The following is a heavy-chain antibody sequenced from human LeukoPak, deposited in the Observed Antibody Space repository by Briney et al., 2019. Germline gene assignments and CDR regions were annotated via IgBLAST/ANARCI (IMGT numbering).Heavy chain of an antibody. CDR2: INPHSGDT. CDR1: GYTFTDYF. D-gene: IGHD2-15*01. V-gene: IGHV1-2*02. Sequence: ASVKVSCKASGYTFTDYFMHWVRQAPGQGLEWMAWINPHSGDTNFAQKFQGRVTMTRHTSISTAYMELSRLSSDDTAVYYCARGGCSGGTCYSYIAFDLWGQGTLVTVSS. J-gene: IGHJ4*02. CDR3: ARGGCSGGTCYSYIAFDL.